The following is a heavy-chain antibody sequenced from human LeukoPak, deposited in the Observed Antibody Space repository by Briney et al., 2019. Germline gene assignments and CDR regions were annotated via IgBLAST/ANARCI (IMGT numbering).Heavy chain of an antibody. CDR3: ARGPRGYSSSWSYYYYMDV. D-gene: IGHD6-13*01. CDR2: INHSGST. Sequence: SETLSLTCAVYGGSFSGYYWSWIRQPPGKGLEWIGEINHSGSTNYNPSLKSRVTISVDTSKNQFSLKLSSVTAADTAVYYCARGPRGYSSSWSYYYYMDVWGKGTTVTVS. CDR1: GGSFSGYY. V-gene: IGHV4-34*01. J-gene: IGHJ6*03.